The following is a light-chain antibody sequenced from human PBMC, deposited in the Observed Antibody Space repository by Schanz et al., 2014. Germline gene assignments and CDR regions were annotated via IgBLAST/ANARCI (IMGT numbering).Light chain of an antibody. Sequence: EIVLTQSPGTLSVSPGERATLSCRASQSVSSNLAWFQQKPGQAPRLLIYAASRRATGIPDRVSGSGSGTEFTLTVTRLEPEDSAVYYCQQYGDSPYTFGQGTKLEIK. CDR2: AAS. CDR1: QSVSSN. V-gene: IGKV3-20*01. J-gene: IGKJ2*01. CDR3: QQYGDSPYT.